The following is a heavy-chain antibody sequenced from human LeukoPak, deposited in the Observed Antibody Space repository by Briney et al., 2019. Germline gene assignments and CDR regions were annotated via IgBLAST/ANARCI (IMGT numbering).Heavy chain of an antibody. V-gene: IGHV4-59*01. CDR2: IYYSGST. D-gene: IGHD5-12*01. J-gene: IGHJ5*02. Sequence: PSETLSLTCTVSGGSISSYYWSWIRQPPGKGLEWIGYIYYSGSTNYNPSLKSRVTISVDTSKNQFSLKLSSVTAADTAVYYCARCGYDYEGPQLWFDPWGQGTLVTVSS. CDR1: GGSISSYY. CDR3: ARCGYDYEGPQLWFDP.